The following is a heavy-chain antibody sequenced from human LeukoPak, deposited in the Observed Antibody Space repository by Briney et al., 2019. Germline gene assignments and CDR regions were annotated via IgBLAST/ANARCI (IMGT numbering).Heavy chain of an antibody. V-gene: IGHV3-66*01. CDR1: GFTVSSNC. D-gene: IGHD6-19*01. J-gene: IGHJ4*02. Sequence: GGSLRLSCAASGFTVSSNCMSWVRQAPGKGLEWVSVIYSGGSTYYADSVKGRFTISRDNSKNTLYLQMNSLRAEDTAVFYCARAPYSSGPYYFDYWGQGTLVTVSS. CDR2: IYSGGST. CDR3: ARAPYSSGPYYFDY.